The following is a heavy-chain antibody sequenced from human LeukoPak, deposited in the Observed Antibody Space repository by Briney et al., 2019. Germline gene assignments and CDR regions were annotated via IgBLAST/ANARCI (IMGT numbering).Heavy chain of an antibody. CDR3: ARDSDFAVAGTTPLDY. J-gene: IGHJ4*02. CDR2: ISYDGSNT. Sequence: GRSLRLSCAASGFTFSSFAMHWVRQAPGKGLEWVAVISYDGSNTYYADSVKGRLTISRDNSKNTLYLQMNSLRAKDTAVYYCARDSDFAVAGTTPLDYWGQGTLVTVSS. D-gene: IGHD6-19*01. CDR1: GFTFSSFA. V-gene: IGHV3-30*04.